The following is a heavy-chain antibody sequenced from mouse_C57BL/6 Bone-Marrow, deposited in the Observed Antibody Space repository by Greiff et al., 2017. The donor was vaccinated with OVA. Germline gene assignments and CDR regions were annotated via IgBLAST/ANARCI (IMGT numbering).Heavy chain of an antibody. Sequence: VQLQQSGAELVRPGASVTLSCKASGYTFTDYEMHWVKQTPVHGLEWIGAIDPETGGTAYNQKFKGKAILTADKSSSTAYMELSSLTSEDSAVYYCARRGYYEYFDVWGTGTTVTVSS. CDR3: ARRGYYEYFDV. J-gene: IGHJ1*03. D-gene: IGHD2-4*01. CDR2: IDPETGGT. V-gene: IGHV1-15*01. CDR1: GYTFTDYE.